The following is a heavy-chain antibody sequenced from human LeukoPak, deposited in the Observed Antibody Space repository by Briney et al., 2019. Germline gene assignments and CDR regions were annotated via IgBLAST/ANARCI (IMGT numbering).Heavy chain of an antibody. CDR1: GFTFSSYG. D-gene: IGHD6-19*01. Sequence: GGSLRLSCAASGFTFSSYGMHWVRQAPGKGLEWVAVISYDGSNKYYADSVKGRFTISRDNSKNTLYLQMNSLRAEDTAVYYCAKDGSIAVAGTFFDYWGQGTLVTVSS. CDR3: AKDGSIAVAGTFFDY. J-gene: IGHJ4*02. V-gene: IGHV3-30*18. CDR2: ISYDGSNK.